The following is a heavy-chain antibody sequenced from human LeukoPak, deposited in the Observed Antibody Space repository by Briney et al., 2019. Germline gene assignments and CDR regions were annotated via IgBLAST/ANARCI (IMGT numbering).Heavy chain of an antibody. CDR2: IYYTGST. J-gene: IGHJ4*02. Sequence: SETLSLTCSVSGASISGGTYYWGWIRQPPGKGPEWIGSIYYTGSTYDNPSLKSRVTISVDTSKNQFSLKLSSVAAADTAVYYCARRGGSGRAFDYWGQGALVTVSS. CDR1: GASISGGTYY. D-gene: IGHD1-26*01. CDR3: ARRGGSGRAFDY. V-gene: IGHV4-39*01.